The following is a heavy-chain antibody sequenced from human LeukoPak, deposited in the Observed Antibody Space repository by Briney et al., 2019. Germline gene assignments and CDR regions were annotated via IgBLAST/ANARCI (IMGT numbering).Heavy chain of an antibody. V-gene: IGHV1-18*01. J-gene: IGHJ4*02. CDR2: ISGYNGNT. D-gene: IGHD3-10*01. CDR1: SYTFTNCG. CDR3: ARDQSFGSGSYQDY. Sequence: ASVKVSCKASSYTFTNCGISWVRQAPGQGLEWMGWISGYNGNTDYAQKVQDRVTLTTDTSTSTAYMELRSLRSDDTAVYYCARDQSFGSGSYQDYWGQGTLVTVSS.